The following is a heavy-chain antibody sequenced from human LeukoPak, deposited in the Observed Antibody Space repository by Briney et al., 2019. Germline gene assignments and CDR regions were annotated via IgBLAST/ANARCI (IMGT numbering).Heavy chain of an antibody. Sequence: GGSLRLSCTASGFTFGDYAMSWVRQAPGKGLEWVGFIRSKAYGGTTEYAASVKGRFTISRDDSKSIAYQQMNSLKTEDTAVYYCTRGRRATHDYWGQGTLVTVSS. CDR2: IRSKAYGGTT. V-gene: IGHV3-49*04. CDR3: TRGRRATHDY. D-gene: IGHD1-26*01. CDR1: GFTFGDYA. J-gene: IGHJ4*02.